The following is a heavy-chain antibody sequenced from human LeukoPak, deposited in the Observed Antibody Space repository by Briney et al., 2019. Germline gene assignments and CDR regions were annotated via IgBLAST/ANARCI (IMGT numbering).Heavy chain of an antibody. CDR1: GYTFSSYG. J-gene: IGHJ4*02. Sequence: ASVKVSCKASGYTFSSYGIGWVRQAPGQGLEWMGWISLYGKTNYAQRVQDRVTMTTDTSTSTAYMELRSLRSDDTAVYYCARVYSSAWYTGGGLEFWGQGTLVTVSS. CDR2: ISLYGKT. CDR3: ARVYSSAWYTGGGLEF. D-gene: IGHD6-19*01. V-gene: IGHV1-18*01.